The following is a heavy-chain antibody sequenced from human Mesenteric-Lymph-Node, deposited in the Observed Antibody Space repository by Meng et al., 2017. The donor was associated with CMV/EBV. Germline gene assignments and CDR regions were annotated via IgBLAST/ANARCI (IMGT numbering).Heavy chain of an antibody. CDR3: AHSSGIAAAGPFYFDY. CDR2: IYWDDDK. V-gene: IGHV2-5*02. Sequence: QITLKEYGPTLVKPTQTLTLTCTFSGLSPSTSGVGVGWIRQPPGKALEWLALIYWDDDKRYSPSLKSRLTITKDTSKNQVVLTMTNMDPVDTSTYYCAHSSGIAAAGPFYFDYWGQGTLVTVSS. CDR1: GLSPSTSGVG. D-gene: IGHD6-13*01. J-gene: IGHJ4*02.